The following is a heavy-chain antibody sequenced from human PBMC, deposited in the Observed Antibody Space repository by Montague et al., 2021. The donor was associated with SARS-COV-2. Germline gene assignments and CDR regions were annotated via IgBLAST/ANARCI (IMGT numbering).Heavy chain of an antibody. CDR2: IDNSGST. Sequence: SETLSLTCTVSGDSIRESHWSWIRQPPGKGLEWIGYIDNSGSTNXNPALESRVTLTVSASNNQFYLTLRSVTAADTAVYYCARLTGSRVYYYHYGLDVWGQGTTGTVSS. CDR3: ARLTGSRVYYYHYGLDV. CDR1: GDSIRESH. D-gene: IGHD1-20*01. V-gene: IGHV4-4*09. J-gene: IGHJ6*02.